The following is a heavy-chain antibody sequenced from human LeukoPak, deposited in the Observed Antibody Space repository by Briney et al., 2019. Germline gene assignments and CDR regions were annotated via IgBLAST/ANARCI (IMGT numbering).Heavy chain of an antibody. D-gene: IGHD2-2*01. CDR1: GYTLTELS. CDR2: FDPEDGET. CDR3: ATERYCSSTSCYDAFDI. V-gene: IGHV1-24*01. Sequence: ASVKVSCKVSGYTLTELSMHWVRQAPGKGLEWMGGFDPEDGETIYAQKFQGRVTMTEDTSTDTAYMELSSLRSEDTAVYYSATERYCSSTSCYDAFDIWGQGTMVTVSS. J-gene: IGHJ3*02.